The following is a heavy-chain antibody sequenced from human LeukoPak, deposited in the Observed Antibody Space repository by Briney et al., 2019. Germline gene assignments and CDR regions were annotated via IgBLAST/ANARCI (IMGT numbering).Heavy chain of an antibody. D-gene: IGHD4-23*01. V-gene: IGHV4-4*02. CDR2: IYHNGAT. CDR3: ARNGGNSDYDY. Sequence: SETLSLTCAVSGGSISSSSSICWTWVRQPPGEGLEWIGEIYHNGATNYNPSLKSRVTLLLDKSKNQFSLRLNSVTAADTAVYYCARNGGNSDYDYWGQGTLVSVSA. CDR1: GGSISSSSSIC. J-gene: IGHJ4*02.